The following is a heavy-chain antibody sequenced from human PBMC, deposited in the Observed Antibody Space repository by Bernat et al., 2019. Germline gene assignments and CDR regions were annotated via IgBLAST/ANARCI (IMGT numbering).Heavy chain of an antibody. D-gene: IGHD6-13*01. CDR1: GFTFSSYA. CDR2: ISYDGSNK. V-gene: IGHV3-30*01. J-gene: IGHJ4*02. Sequence: QVQLVESGGGVVRPGRSLRLSCAASGFTFSSYAMHWVRQAPGKGLEWVAVISYDGSNKYYADSVKGRFTISRDNSKNTLYLQMNSLRAEDTAVYYCARDYHVGYSSSWAYWGQGILVNVAS. CDR3: ARDYHVGYSSSWAY.